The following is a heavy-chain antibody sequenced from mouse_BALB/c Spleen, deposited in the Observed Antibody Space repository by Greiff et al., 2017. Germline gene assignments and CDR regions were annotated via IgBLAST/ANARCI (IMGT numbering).Heavy chain of an antibody. CDR3: ARGGGDGTTVVAPGWYCDV. Sequence: VQLQQSGPELVKPGASVKMSCKASGYTFTSYVMHWVKQKPGQGLEWIGYINPYNDGTKYNEKFKGKATLTSDKSSSTAYMGLSSLTSVDSAVYYCARGGGDGTTVVAPGWYCDVWGAGTTVTVSS. CDR1: GYTFTSYV. CDR2: INPYNDGT. D-gene: IGHD1-1*01. V-gene: IGHV1-14*01. J-gene: IGHJ1*01.